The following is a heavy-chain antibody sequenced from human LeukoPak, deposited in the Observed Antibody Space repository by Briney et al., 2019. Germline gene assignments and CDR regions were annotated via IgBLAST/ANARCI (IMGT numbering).Heavy chain of an antibody. Sequence: ASVKVSCKASGYTFTGYYMHWVRQAPGQGLEWMGWINPNSGGTNYAQKFQGRVTMTRDTSISTAYMELSSLRSEDTAVYYCATRPAEMATVDFDYWGQGTLVTVSS. CDR3: ATRPAEMATVDFDY. V-gene: IGHV1-2*02. D-gene: IGHD5-24*01. CDR2: INPNSGGT. CDR1: GYTFTGYY. J-gene: IGHJ4*02.